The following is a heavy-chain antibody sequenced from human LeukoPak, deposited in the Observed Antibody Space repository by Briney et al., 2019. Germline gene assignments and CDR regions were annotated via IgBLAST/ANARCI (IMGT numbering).Heavy chain of an antibody. CDR2: IYPGDSDT. CDR1: GYSFTSYW. V-gene: IGHV5-51*01. Sequence: GESLKISGKGSGYSFTSYWIGWVRQMPGKGLEWMGIIYPGDSDTRYSPSFQGQVPISADKSISTAYLQWSSLKASDTAMYYCARSLYSPYYYYGMDVWGQGTTVTVSS. J-gene: IGHJ6*02. D-gene: IGHD4-11*01. CDR3: ARSLYSPYYYYGMDV.